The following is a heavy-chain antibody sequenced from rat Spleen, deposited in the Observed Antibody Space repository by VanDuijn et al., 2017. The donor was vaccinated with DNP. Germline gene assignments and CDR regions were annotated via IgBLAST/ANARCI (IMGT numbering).Heavy chain of an antibody. V-gene: IGHV5-58*01. CDR2: INTDGGST. CDR1: GFTFRSYW. D-gene: IGHD1-2*01. CDR3: ASWAPIAPLSTSNY. J-gene: IGHJ2*01. Sequence: EVQVVETGGGLVQPGRSLKLSCVASGFTFRSYWMFWIRQAPGKGLEWVASINTDGGSTYYPDSVKGRFTISRYNEENTVYLQMSSLRSEDTATYYCASWAPIAPLSTSNYWGQGVMVTVSS.